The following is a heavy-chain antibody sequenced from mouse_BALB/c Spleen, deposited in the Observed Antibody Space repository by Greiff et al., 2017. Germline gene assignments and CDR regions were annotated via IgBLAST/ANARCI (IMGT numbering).Heavy chain of an antibody. D-gene: IGHD3-2*02. CDR3: ARDRGSYFDD. Sequence: ESGPGLVKPSQSLSLTCSVTGYSITSGYYWNWIRQFPGNKLEWMGYISYDGSNNYNPSLKNRISITRDTSKNQFFLKLNSVTTEDTATYYCARDRGSYFDDWGQGTTLTVSS. V-gene: IGHV3-6*02. CDR2: ISYDGSN. J-gene: IGHJ2*01. CDR1: GYSITSGYY.